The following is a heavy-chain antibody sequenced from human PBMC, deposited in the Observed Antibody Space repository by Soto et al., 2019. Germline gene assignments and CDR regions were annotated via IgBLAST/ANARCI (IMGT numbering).Heavy chain of an antibody. V-gene: IGHV4-38-2*01. CDR1: GYSISSGYY. Sequence: PSETLSLTCAVSGYSISSGYYWGWIRQPPGKGLEWIGSIYHSGSTYYNPSLKSRVTISVDTSKNQFSLKLSSVTAADTAVYYCARVPITYFDYWGQGTLVTVSS. J-gene: IGHJ4*02. CDR2: IYHSGST. CDR3: ARVPITYFDY. D-gene: IGHD3-10*01.